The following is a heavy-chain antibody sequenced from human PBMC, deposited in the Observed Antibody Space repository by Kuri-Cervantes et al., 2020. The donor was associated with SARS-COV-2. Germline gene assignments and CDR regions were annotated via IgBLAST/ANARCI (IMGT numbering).Heavy chain of an antibody. CDR3: ARDSSNGWFSY. D-gene: IGHD6-19*01. CDR2: INSDGSTT. CDR1: GFTFSNYW. J-gene: IGHJ4*02. V-gene: IGHV3-74*01. Sequence: GGSLRLSCAASGFTFSNYWMHWVRQAPGEGLVWVSRINSDGSTTTYADSVKGRFTTSRDNSKNTLYLQMNSLRAEDTAVYYCARDSSNGWFSYWGQGTLVTVSS.